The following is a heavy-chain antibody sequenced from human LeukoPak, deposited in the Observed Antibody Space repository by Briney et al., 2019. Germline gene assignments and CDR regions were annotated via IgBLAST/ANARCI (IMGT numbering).Heavy chain of an antibody. CDR1: GYTFTNYA. Sequence: ASVKVSCKASGYTFTNYAITWVRQAPGQGLEWMGWISAYDGSTNYAQKFQGRVTMTTDPSPSTAYMELRSLRSDDTAVYYCAREAGSGSWYPFDYWGQGTLVTVSS. J-gene: IGHJ4*02. V-gene: IGHV1-18*01. CDR3: AREAGSGSWYPFDY. D-gene: IGHD6-13*01. CDR2: ISAYDGST.